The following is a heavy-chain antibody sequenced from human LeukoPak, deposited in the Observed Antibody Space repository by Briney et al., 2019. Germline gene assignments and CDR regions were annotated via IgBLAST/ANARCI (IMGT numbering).Heavy chain of an antibody. V-gene: IGHV4-38-2*02. Sequence: SETLSLTCTVSGYSISSGYYWGWIRQPPGKGLEWIGSIYHSGSTYYNPSLKSRVTMSVDTSKNQFSLKLSSVTAADTAVYYCARRDDDFWSGYSGSDYFDYWGQGTLVTVSS. D-gene: IGHD3-3*01. J-gene: IGHJ4*02. CDR1: GYSISSGYY. CDR2: IYHSGST. CDR3: ARRDDDFWSGYSGSDYFDY.